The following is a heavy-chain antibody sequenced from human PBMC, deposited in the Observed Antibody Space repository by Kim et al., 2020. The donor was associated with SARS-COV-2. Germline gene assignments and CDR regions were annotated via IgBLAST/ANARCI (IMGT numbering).Heavy chain of an antibody. CDR2: IIPILGIA. J-gene: IGHJ4*02. D-gene: IGHD3-22*01. CDR3: ASLAHYYDSSGPMGGYYFDY. CDR1: GGTFSSYT. Sequence: SVKVSCKASGGTFSSYTISWVRQAPGQGLEWMGRIIPILGIANYAQKFQGRVTITADKSTSTAYMELSSLRSEDTAVYYCASLAHYYDSSGPMGGYYFDYWGQGTLVTVSS. V-gene: IGHV1-69*02.